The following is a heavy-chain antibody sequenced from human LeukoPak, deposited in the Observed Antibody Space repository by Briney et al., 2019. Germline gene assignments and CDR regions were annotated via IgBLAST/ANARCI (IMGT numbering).Heavy chain of an antibody. CDR2: IYYSGIT. Sequence: SETLSLTCTVSGGSIGTYYWSWIRQPPGKGLEWIGYIYYSGITNYNPSLKSRVTMSVDTSKNQFSLKLSSVTAADTAVYYCARGQWELLRDSDAFDIWGQGTMVTVSS. D-gene: IGHD1-26*01. CDR3: ARGQWELLRDSDAFDI. CDR1: GGSIGTYY. J-gene: IGHJ3*02. V-gene: IGHV4-59*12.